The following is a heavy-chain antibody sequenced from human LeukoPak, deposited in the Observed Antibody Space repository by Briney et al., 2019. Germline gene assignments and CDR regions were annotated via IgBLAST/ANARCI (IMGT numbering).Heavy chain of an antibody. D-gene: IGHD2-8*01. Sequence: ASVEVSCTASGYTLTGYYMHWVRQAPGQGLEWMGRINPNSGGTNYAQKFQGRVTMTRDTSISTAYMELSRLRSDDTAVYYCARNKDIVLMVYAIHVNGMDVWGQGTTVTVSS. CDR1: GYTLTGYY. CDR3: ARNKDIVLMVYAIHVNGMDV. V-gene: IGHV1-2*06. CDR2: INPNSGGT. J-gene: IGHJ6*02.